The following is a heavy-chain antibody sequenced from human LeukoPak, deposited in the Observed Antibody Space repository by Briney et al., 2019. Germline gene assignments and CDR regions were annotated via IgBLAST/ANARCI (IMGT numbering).Heavy chain of an antibody. D-gene: IGHD6-13*01. CDR3: ARDPSSSWSHDAFDI. CDR2: ISSSSSYI. V-gene: IGHV3-21*01. CDR1: GFTFSSYS. Sequence: PGGSLRLSCAAPGFTFSSYSMNWVRQAPGKGLEWVSSISSSSSYIYYADSVKGRFTISRDNAKNSLYLQMNSLRAEDTAVYYCARDPSSSWSHDAFDIWGQGTMVTVSS. J-gene: IGHJ3*02.